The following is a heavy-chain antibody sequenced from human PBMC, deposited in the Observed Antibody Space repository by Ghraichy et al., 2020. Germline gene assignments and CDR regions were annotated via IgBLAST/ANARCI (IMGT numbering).Heavy chain of an antibody. CDR3: TRPPIMVRGVSEGD. CDR1: GFTFSGSA. V-gene: IGHV3-73*01. CDR2: IRSKANSYAT. J-gene: IGHJ4*02. Sequence: GGSLRLSCAASGFTFSGSAMHWVRQASGKGLEWVGRIRSKANSYATAYAASVKGRFTISRDDSKNTAYLQMNSLKTEDTAVYYCTRPPIMVRGVSEGDWGQGTLVTVSS. D-gene: IGHD3-10*01.